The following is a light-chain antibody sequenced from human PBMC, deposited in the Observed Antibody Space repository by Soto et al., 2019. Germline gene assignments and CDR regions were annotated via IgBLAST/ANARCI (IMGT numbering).Light chain of an antibody. V-gene: IGKV1-39*01. CDR1: QSIISY. CDR2: AAC. J-gene: IGKJ1*01. Sequence: DIQMTQSPSSLSASVGDRVTITCRASQSIISYLNWYQQKPGKTPNLLIYAACSLQSGLPSRFSGSVSGTDFTLTIISLQPEDFSTYYCQQSHSTPCTFGQGTKVEIK. CDR3: QQSHSTPCT.